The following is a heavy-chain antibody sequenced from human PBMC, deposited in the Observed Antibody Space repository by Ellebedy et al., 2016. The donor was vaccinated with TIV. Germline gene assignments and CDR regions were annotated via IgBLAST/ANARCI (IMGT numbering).Heavy chain of an antibody. CDR3: ARDYSGGWYWYFDL. J-gene: IGHJ2*01. Sequence: AASVKVSCKASNYTLTNYGITWVRQAPGQGLEWMGWISPYNGDTNYAQKLQGRVTMTTDTSTNTAYMELRSLRSDDTAVYYCARDYSGGWYWYFDLWGRGTLVTVSS. CDR2: ISPYNGDT. D-gene: IGHD6-19*01. V-gene: IGHV1-18*04. CDR1: NYTLTNYG.